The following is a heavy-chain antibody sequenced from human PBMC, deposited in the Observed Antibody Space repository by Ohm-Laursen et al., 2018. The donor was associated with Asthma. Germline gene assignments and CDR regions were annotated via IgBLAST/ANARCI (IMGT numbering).Heavy chain of an antibody. CDR3: AKDGGPVVVGAEEDYYFDY. V-gene: IGHV3-30*18. CDR1: GFTFSSYG. CDR2: ISYDGSNK. Sequence: SLRLSCAASGFTFSSYGMHWVRQAPGKGLEWVAVISYDGSNKYYADSVKGRFTISRDNSKNTLYLQMNSLRAEDTAVYYCAKDGGPVVVGAEEDYYFDYWGQGTLVTVSS. D-gene: IGHD1-26*01. J-gene: IGHJ4*02.